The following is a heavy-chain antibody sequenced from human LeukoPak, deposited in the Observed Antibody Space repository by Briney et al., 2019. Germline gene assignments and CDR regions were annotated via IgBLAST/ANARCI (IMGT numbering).Heavy chain of an antibody. CDR3: SRAQVGYCSTTRAPATCARYGMDV. V-gene: IGHV3-66*01. CDR2: IYSRGST. D-gene: IGHD2-2*01. CDR1: GFTVSSNY. J-gene: IGHJ6*02. Sequence: GGSLRLSCAASGFTVSSNYMNWVRQAPGKGLEWVSVIYSRGSTYYADSVKGRFTISRDNSKNTLYLQMNSLRAEDTAVYFCSRAQVGYCSTTRAPATCARYGMDVWGQGTTVTVSS.